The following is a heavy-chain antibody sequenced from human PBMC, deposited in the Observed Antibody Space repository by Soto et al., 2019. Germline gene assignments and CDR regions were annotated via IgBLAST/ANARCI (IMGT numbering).Heavy chain of an antibody. CDR2: ISSSSSYI. V-gene: IGHV3-21*01. CDR1: GFTFSSYS. CDR3: ARDRCSGGSCYPRYYYYYGMDV. D-gene: IGHD2-15*01. Sequence: GGSLRLSCAASGFTFSSYSMNWVRQAPGKGLEWVSSISSSSSYIYYADSVKGRFTISRDNAKNSLYLQMNSLRAEDTAVYYCARDRCSGGSCYPRYYYYYGMDVWGQGTTVTVSS. J-gene: IGHJ6*02.